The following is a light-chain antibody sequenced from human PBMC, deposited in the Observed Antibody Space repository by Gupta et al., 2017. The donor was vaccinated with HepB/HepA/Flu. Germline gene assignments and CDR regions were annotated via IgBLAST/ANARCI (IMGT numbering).Light chain of an antibody. Sequence: SYVLTQSSSVSVAPGKTATITCEGNNIGSKRVHWYQQQPGQAPVLVVYDESDRPSGIPERFSGSKAGNTATLAITRVEAGDEADDYWQAWDGGIDPSVVFGGGTKLTVL. CDR2: DES. V-gene: IGLV3-21*03. CDR1: NIGSKR. J-gene: IGLJ2*01. CDR3: QAWDGGIDPSVV.